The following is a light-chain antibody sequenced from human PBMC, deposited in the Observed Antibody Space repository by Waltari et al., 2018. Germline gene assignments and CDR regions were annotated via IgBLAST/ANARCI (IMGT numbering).Light chain of an antibody. CDR1: HIGGSS. J-gene: IGLJ2*01. CDR2: YDN. Sequence: SYVLTQPPSVSVAPGEPSRITCGGDHIGGSSLHWYQQKPGQAPVLVLYYDNNRPSGIPERFSGSNFGNTATLTISRVEAGDEADYYCQVSDSTADLVVFGGGTKLTVL. CDR3: QVSDSTADLVV. V-gene: IGLV3-21*04.